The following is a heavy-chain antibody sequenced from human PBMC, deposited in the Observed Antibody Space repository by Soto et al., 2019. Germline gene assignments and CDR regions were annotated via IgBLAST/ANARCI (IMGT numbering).Heavy chain of an antibody. Sequence: QVQLVQSGPEVKEPGASVKVSCEVSGYRFPSFGINWVRQAPGQGLEWVGWVKPDNQNTNYAQNLQHRVSLTTDTSTNTAFLELRDLTSGDTAVYYCARVRFGDAFDSWGQGTLVTVSS. V-gene: IGHV1-18*01. J-gene: IGHJ4*02. CDR3: ARVRFGDAFDS. D-gene: IGHD4-17*01. CDR1: GYRFPSFG. CDR2: VKPDNQNT.